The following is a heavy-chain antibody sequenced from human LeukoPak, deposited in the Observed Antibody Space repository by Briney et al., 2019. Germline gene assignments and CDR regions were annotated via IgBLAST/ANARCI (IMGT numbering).Heavy chain of an antibody. D-gene: IGHD3-3*01. CDR1: GFTFDDYG. CDR2: INWNGGST. CDR3: ARALYYDFWSGSPDDAFDI. V-gene: IGHV3-20*01. Sequence: GGSLRLSCAASGFTFDDYGMSWVRQAPGKGLEWVSGINWNGGSTGYADSVKGRFTISRDNAKNSLYLQMNSLRAEDTALYHCARALYYDFWSGSPDDAFDIWGQGNPGHRLL. J-gene: IGHJ3*02.